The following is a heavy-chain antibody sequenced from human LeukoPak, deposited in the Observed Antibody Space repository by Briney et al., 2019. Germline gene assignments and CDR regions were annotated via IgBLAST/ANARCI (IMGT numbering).Heavy chain of an antibody. V-gene: IGHV4-59*08. J-gene: IGHJ4*02. CDR1: VGSISSYY. Sequence: PSETLSLTCTVSVGSISSYYWSWIRQPPGKGLEWIGYIYYSGSTNYNPSLKSRVTISVDTSKNQFSLKLSSVTAADTAVYYCARFEQWLVGYDYWGQGTLVTVSS. CDR2: IYYSGST. D-gene: IGHD6-19*01. CDR3: ARFEQWLVGYDY.